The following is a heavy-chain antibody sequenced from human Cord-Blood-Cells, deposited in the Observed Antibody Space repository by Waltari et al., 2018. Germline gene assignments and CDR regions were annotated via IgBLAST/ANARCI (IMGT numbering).Heavy chain of an antibody. CDR3: AREGRVGATFDY. J-gene: IGHJ4*02. V-gene: IGHV3-48*03. CDR1: GFTFSSYE. CDR2: ISSSGRTI. Sequence: EVQLVESGGGLVQPGGSLRLSCAASGFTFSSYEMNWVRQAPGKGLEWVSYISSSGRTIYYADSVKGRFTISRDNAKNSLYLQMNSLRAEDTAVYYCAREGRVGATFDYWGQGTLVTVSS. D-gene: IGHD1-26*01.